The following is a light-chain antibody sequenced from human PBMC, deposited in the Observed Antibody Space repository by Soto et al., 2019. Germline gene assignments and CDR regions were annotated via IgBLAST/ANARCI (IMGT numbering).Light chain of an antibody. J-gene: IGKJ1*01. Sequence: DIQMTQSPSTLSASVGDRVTITCRASQRISSWLAWYQQKPGKAPNLLIYDASSLQSGVPSRFSGGGSGTEFTLTISSLQPDDFATYYCQQYNGYPWTFGQGTKGEMK. CDR2: DAS. CDR1: QRISSW. V-gene: IGKV1-5*01. CDR3: QQYNGYPWT.